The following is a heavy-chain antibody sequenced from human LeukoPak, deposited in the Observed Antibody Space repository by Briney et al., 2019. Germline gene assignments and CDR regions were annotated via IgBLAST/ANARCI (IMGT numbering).Heavy chain of an antibody. CDR2: INDDGSAT. CDR3: ARGDPDISFGVVGDAFDI. D-gene: IGHD3-3*01. J-gene: IGHJ3*02. CDR1: GFTFSNYW. V-gene: IGHV3-74*01. Sequence: GGSLRLSCAASGFTFSNYWMHWVRQVPGKGLVWVSRINDDGSATFYADSVKGRFTISRDNAKKSLYLLMNSLRAEDTAVYYCARGDPDISFGVVGDAFDIWGQGTMVTVSS.